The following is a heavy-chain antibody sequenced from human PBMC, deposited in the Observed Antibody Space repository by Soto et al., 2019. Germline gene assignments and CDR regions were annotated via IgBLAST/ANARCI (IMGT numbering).Heavy chain of an antibody. CDR1: GFTFSSYW. CDR3: ARGESHSFYGDYEGYFDY. V-gene: IGHV3-74*01. CDR2: INSDGSST. Sequence: PGGSLRLSCAASGFTFSSYWMHWVRQAPGKGLVWVSRINSDGSSTSYADSVKGRFTISRDNAKNTLYLQMNSLRAEDTAVYYCARGESHSFYGDYEGYFDYWGQGTLVTVSS. D-gene: IGHD4-17*01. J-gene: IGHJ4*02.